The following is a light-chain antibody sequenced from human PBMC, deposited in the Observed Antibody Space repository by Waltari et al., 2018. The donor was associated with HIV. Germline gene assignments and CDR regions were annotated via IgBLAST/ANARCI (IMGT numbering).Light chain of an antibody. CDR3: QQYDSTPLT. J-gene: IGKJ4*01. Sequence: DIVMTQSPDSLAVSLGERATIHCKSSQSILYSSNNRNYLSWYPQKPGQRPKLLIYWASTRESGVPDRFTGNGSGTDFTLTISSLQAEDVAVYYCQQYDSTPLTFGGGTKVEIK. V-gene: IGKV4-1*01. CDR1: QSILYSSNNRNY. CDR2: WAS.